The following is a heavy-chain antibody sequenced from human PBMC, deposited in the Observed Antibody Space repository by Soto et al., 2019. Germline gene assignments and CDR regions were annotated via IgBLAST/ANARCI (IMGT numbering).Heavy chain of an antibody. D-gene: IGHD2-2*01. J-gene: IGHJ3*02. V-gene: IGHV3-30-3*01. CDR3: ARDSWARSMFTWAFDI. CDR1: GFTFSSYA. CDR2: ISYDGSNK. Sequence: GGSLRLSCAASGFTFSSYAMHWVRQAPGKGLEWVAVISYDGSNKYYADSVKGRFTISRDNSKNTLYLQMNSLRAEDTAVYYCARDSWARSMFTWAFDIWGQGTMVTVSS.